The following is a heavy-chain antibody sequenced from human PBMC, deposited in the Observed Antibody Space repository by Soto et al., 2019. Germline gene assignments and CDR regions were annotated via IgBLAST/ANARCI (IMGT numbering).Heavy chain of an antibody. V-gene: IGHV3-33*01. CDR3: SCFQHGSWYSYYYYGMDV. CDR1: GFTFSSYG. D-gene: IGHD6-13*01. CDR2: IWYDGSNK. Sequence: GGSLRLSCAASGFTFSSYGMHWVRQAPGKGLEWVAVIWYDGSNKYYADYVKGRFTISRDNSKNTLYLQMNSLRAEDTALFYCSCFQHGSWYSYYYYGMDVWGQGTTVTV. J-gene: IGHJ6*02.